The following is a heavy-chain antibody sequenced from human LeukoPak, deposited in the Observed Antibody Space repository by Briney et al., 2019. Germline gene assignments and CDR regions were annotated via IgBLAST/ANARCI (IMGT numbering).Heavy chain of an antibody. J-gene: IGHJ6*03. CDR1: GFTFRNYP. CDR3: AKYWGYCNSSSCYFNYYYYYMDV. CDR2: ISASEGIT. V-gene: IGHV3-23*01. D-gene: IGHD2-2*01. Sequence: QPGGSLRLSCAASGFTFRNYPMTWVRQAPGKGLEWVSSISASEGITYYADSVKGRFTISRDNSKNTLYLQMNSLRAEDTAVFYCAKYWGYCNSSSCYFNYYYYYMDVWGKGTTVTVSS.